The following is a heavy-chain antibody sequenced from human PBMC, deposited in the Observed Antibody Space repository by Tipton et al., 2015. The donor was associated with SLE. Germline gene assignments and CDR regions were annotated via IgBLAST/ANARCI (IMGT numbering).Heavy chain of an antibody. V-gene: IGHV4-38-2*01. CDR2: IYHSGST. J-gene: IGHJ2*01. CDR3: ARGGSHWYFDL. CDR1: SYSIRSGYY. Sequence: TLSLTCAVSSYSIRSGYYWGWIRQPPGKGLEWIGSIYHSGSTYYNPSLKSRVTISVDTSKNQFSLKLSSVTAADTAVYYCARGGSHWYFDLWGRGTLVTVSS.